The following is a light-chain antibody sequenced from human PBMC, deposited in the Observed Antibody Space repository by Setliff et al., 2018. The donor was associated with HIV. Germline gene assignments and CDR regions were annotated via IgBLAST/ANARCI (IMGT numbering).Light chain of an antibody. CDR2: DVG. J-gene: IGLJ1*01. CDR3: CSFTSINTYV. V-gene: IGLV2-14*03. Sequence: QSVLTQPASVSGSPGQSITISCTGTSGDVGGYNHVSWYQQHPGKAPKLIIFDVGNRPSGVSSRFSGSKSGNTASLTISGLQAEDEADFYCCSFTSINTYVFGTGTKVTVL. CDR1: SGDVGGYNH.